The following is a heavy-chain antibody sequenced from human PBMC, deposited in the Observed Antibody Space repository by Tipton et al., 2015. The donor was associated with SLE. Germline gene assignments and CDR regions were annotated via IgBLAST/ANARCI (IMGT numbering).Heavy chain of an antibody. J-gene: IGHJ4*02. CDR1: GGSISSYY. V-gene: IGHV4-59*01. CDR2: IYYSGST. Sequence: TLSLTCTVSGGSISSYYWSWVRQPPGKGLEWIGYIYYSGSTDYNPSLKSRVTISVDTSKNQFSLKLSSVTAADTAVYYCARDKPSSSCLDYWGQGTLVTVSS. CDR3: ARDKPSSSCLDY. D-gene: IGHD6-13*01.